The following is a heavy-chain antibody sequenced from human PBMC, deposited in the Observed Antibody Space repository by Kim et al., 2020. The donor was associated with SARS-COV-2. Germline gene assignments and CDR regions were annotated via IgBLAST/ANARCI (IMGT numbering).Heavy chain of an antibody. Sequence: AESGKGRFTISRDSSKNTLYLQMNSLRAEDTAVYYCAKERSAGIAAAGNYWGQGTLVTVSS. D-gene: IGHD6-13*01. J-gene: IGHJ4*02. V-gene: IGHV3-23*01. CDR3: AKERSAGIAAAGNY.